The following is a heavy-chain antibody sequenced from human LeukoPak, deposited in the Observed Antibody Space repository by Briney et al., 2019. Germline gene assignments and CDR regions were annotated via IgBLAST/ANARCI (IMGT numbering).Heavy chain of an antibody. CDR1: GYTFTGYY. V-gene: IGHV1-2*02. J-gene: IGHJ4*02. CDR2: INPNSGGT. Sequence: ASVKVSCKASGYTFTGYYMHWVRQPPGQGLEWMGLINPNSGGTNYAQKFQGRVTMTRDTSISTAYMELSRLRSDDTAVYYCARTLYYDDSSGPADYWGQGTLVTVSS. CDR3: ARTLYYDDSSGPADY. D-gene: IGHD3-22*01.